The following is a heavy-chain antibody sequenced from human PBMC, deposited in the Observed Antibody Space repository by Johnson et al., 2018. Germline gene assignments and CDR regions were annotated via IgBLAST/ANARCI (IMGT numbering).Heavy chain of an antibody. CDR2: MNPIFGTT. CDR1: GGTFSTYA. Sequence: QLVESGAEVKKPGSSVKVSCKASGGTFSTYAISWVRQAPGQGLEWMGGMNPIFGTTNYAQKFQGRVTITADEATNTAYMELSSLRSDDTAVYYCAARGNCSGGSCYLLSAFDIWGQGTMVTFSS. J-gene: IGHJ3*02. V-gene: IGHV1-69*01. D-gene: IGHD2-15*01. CDR3: AARGNCSGGSCYLLSAFDI.